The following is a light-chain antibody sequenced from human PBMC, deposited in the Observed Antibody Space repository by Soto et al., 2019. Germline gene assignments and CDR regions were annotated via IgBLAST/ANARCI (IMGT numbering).Light chain of an antibody. Sequence: EIVLTQSPGTLSMSPGERATLSCRASESLSNPYLAWYQHKPGQAPRLLIYGASNRATGIPDRFSGGGSGTDFTLTISRLEPEDFALYYCQHYVNSPYTFGQGTKVDI. CDR1: ESLSNPY. CDR3: QHYVNSPYT. CDR2: GAS. V-gene: IGKV3-20*01. J-gene: IGKJ2*01.